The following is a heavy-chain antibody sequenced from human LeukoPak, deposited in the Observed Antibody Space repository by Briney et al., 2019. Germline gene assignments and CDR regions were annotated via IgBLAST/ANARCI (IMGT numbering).Heavy chain of an antibody. J-gene: IGHJ3*02. CDR2: INPNSGGT. Sequence: ASVKVSCKASGYTFTGYYMHWVRQAPGQGLEWMGWINPNSGGTKYAQKFQGRVTMTRDTSISTAYMELSRLRSDDTAVYYCARSTPSSGSAFDIWGQGTMVTVSS. D-gene: IGHD3-10*01. CDR3: ARSTPSSGSAFDI. V-gene: IGHV1-2*02. CDR1: GYTFTGYY.